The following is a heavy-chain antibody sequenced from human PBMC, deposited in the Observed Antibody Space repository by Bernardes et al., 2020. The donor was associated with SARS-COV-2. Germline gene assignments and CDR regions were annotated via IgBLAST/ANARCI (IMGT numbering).Heavy chain of an antibody. V-gene: IGHV3-48*03. CDR2: ISSSGSTI. Sequence: VGSLILSCAASGFTFRSSEMHWVRQAPGQGLEWVSYISSSGSTIYYADSVKGRFTMSRDNAKNSLYLQMSSLRAEDTAVYYCTRYGSSWAFEYWGQGTLVTVSS. D-gene: IGHD6-13*01. J-gene: IGHJ4*02. CDR3: TRYGSSWAFEY. CDR1: GFTFRSSE.